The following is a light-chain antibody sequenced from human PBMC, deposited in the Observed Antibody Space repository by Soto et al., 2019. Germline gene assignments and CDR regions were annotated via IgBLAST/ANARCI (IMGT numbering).Light chain of an antibody. V-gene: IGLV2-14*03. Sequence: QSALTQPASVSGSPGQSITISCTGTSSDVGGYNYVSRYQQDPGKAPKLMIYDVNNRPSGVSNRFSGSKSGNTASLTISGLQAEDEADYYCSSYTSSNTLVVFGGGTKVTVL. CDR2: DVN. CDR3: SSYTSSNTLVV. J-gene: IGLJ2*01. CDR1: SSDVGGYNY.